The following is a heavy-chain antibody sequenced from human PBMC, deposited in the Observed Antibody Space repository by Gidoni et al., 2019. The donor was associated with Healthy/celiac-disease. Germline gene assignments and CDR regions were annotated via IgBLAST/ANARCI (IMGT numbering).Heavy chain of an antibody. D-gene: IGHD1-26*01. J-gene: IGHJ5*02. Sequence: EVQLVESGGGLVQPGGSLRLSCAASGFTFSSYWMNWVRQAPGKGLEWVANIKQDGSEKYYVDSVKGRFTISRDNAKNSLYLQMNSLRAEDTAVYYCARDSGIEIPGWFDPWGQGTLVTVSS. CDR1: GFTFSSYW. CDR2: IKQDGSEK. V-gene: IGHV3-7*03. CDR3: ARDSGIEIPGWFDP.